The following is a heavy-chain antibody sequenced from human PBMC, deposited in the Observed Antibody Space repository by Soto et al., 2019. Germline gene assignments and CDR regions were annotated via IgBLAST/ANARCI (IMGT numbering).Heavy chain of an antibody. V-gene: IGHV1-18*01. D-gene: IGHD3-10*01. Sequence: GASVKVSCKASGYTFTSYGISWVRQAPGQGLEWMGWISAYNGNTNYAQKLQGRVTMTTDTSTSTAYMELRSLRSDDAAVYYCARASENMYYGSGRPRYFDYWGQGNLVTVSS. CDR3: ARASENMYYGSGRPRYFDY. J-gene: IGHJ4*02. CDR2: ISAYNGNT. CDR1: GYTFTSYG.